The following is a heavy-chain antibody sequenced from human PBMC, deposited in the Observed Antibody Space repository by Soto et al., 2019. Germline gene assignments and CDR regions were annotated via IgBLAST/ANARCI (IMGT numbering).Heavy chain of an antibody. J-gene: IGHJ4*02. D-gene: IGHD3-22*01. CDR1: GGSISTYY. CDR3: ARRPYYYDSTGYYYGGFDY. CDR2: IYYSGNT. V-gene: IGHV4-59*01. Sequence: TLSLTCTLSGGSISTYYWSWIRQPPGKGLEWIGYIYYSGNTNYNPSLKSRATISVDTSKNQFFLKLSFVTAADTAVYYCARRPYYYDSTGYYYGGFDYWGQGTLVTVSS.